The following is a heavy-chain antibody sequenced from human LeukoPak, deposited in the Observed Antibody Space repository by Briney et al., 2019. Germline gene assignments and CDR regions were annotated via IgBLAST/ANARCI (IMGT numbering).Heavy chain of an antibody. CDR1: GGAVTSNSYY. D-gene: IGHD3-10*01. CDR2: ISYSGST. J-gene: IGHJ4*02. CDR3: AAICFGNLAIDY. V-gene: IGHV4-61*01. Sequence: SETLSLTCTVFGGAVTSNSYYWSRIRQPPGKGLEWIGYISYSGSTNYNPSLKSRITISVDTSKNQFSLKLTSVTAADTAVYYCAAICFGNLAIDYWGQGTLVTVSS.